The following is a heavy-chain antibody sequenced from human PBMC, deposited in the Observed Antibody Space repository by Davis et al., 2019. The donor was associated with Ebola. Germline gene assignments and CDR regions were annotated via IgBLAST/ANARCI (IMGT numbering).Heavy chain of an antibody. CDR1: GYSFISYG. V-gene: IGHV1-18*01. Sequence: ASVKVSCKAFGYSFISYGFSWVRQAPGQGLEWMGWISGYNGNTDYAQKLQGRVTMTTDTSTSTAYMELRSLRSDDTAVYYCARGITMVQGANWFDPRGQGPLVTVSS. J-gene: IGHJ5*02. D-gene: IGHD3-10*01. CDR3: ARGITMVQGANWFDP. CDR2: ISGYNGNT.